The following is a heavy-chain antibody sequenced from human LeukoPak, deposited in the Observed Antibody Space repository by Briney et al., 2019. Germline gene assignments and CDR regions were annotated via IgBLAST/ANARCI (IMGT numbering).Heavy chain of an antibody. CDR3: AKVWSNDGLQFYFDY. V-gene: IGHV3-30-3*01. J-gene: IGHJ4*02. CDR1: GFTFSSYA. D-gene: IGHD5-24*01. CDR2: TSSDGNIK. Sequence: QPGGSLILSCASSGFTFSSYAMHWVRQAPGKGLEWVAVTSSDGNIKYYADSVKGRFTISRDNPKNTLTLQMNSLRAEDTAVYYCAKVWSNDGLQFYFDYWGQGTLVTVSS.